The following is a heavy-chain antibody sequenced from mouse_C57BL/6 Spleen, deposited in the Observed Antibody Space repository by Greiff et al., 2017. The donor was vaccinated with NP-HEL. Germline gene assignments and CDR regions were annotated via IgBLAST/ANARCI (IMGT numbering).Heavy chain of an antibody. CDR1: GFTFSNYR. J-gene: IGHJ1*03. Sequence: VKLVETGGGLVRPGTSLKLSCVTSGFTFSNYRMHWLRQTPGQGLEWIAVITVKSDSSGANYAESVKGILAISRDDSKSSVYLEMNRLREEDTAAYSCSRSRGNWYIDVWGTGTPVTVSA. V-gene: IGHV13-2*01. CDR2: ITVKSDSSGA. CDR3: SRSRGNWYIDV.